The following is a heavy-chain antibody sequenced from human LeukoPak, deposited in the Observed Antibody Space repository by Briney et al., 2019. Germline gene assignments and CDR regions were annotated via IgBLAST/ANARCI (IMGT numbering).Heavy chain of an antibody. J-gene: IGHJ4*02. CDR3: ARGLEDVTVTTFDY. CDR1: GGSFSGYY. Sequence: SETLSLTCAVYGGSFSGYYWSWIRQPPGKGLEWIGEINHSGSTNYNPSLKSRVTISVDTSKNQFSLKLSSVTAADTAVYYCARGLEDVTVTTFDYWGQETLVTVSS. V-gene: IGHV4-34*01. CDR2: INHSGST. D-gene: IGHD4-17*01.